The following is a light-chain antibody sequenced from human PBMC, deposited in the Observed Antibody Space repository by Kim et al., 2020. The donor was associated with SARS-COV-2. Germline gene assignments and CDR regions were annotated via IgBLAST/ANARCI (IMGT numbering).Light chain of an antibody. Sequence: SYELTQPPSVPVAPGKTARISCGGNNLGDYRVHWYQQKPGQAPILVIYYDNLRPSGIPERFSGSNSGNTVTLTISRVEAGDEAEYYCQVWDSGADRVVFGGGTQLTVL. J-gene: IGLJ2*01. CDR1: NLGDYR. CDR2: YDN. CDR3: QVWDSGADRVV. V-gene: IGLV3-21*04.